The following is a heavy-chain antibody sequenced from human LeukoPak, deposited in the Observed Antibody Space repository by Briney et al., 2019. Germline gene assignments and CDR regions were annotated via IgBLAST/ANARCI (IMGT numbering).Heavy chain of an antibody. CDR3: ASTVGTAMVNY. D-gene: IGHD5-18*01. V-gene: IGHV4-39*01. CDR1: GGSISNSSYY. Sequence: SETLSLTCTVSGGSISNSSYYWGWIRQPPGKGLEWIGSIYYSGSTYYNPSLKSRVTISVDTSKNQFSLKLSSVTAADTAVYYCASTVGTAMVNYWGQGTLVTVSS. CDR2: IYYSGST. J-gene: IGHJ4*02.